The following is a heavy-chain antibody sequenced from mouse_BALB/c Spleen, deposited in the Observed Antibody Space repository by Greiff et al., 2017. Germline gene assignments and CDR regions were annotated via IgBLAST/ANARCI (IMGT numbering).Heavy chain of an antibody. CDR3: AKLGRNYYAMDY. J-gene: IGHJ4*01. CDR1: GFTFSSYA. V-gene: IGHV5-9-4*01. CDR2: ISSGGSYT. D-gene: IGHD4-1*01. Sequence: EVQLVESGGGLVKPGGSLKLSCAASGFTFSSYAMSWVRQSPEKRLEWVAEISSGGSYTYYPDTVTGRFTISRDNAKNTLYLEMSSLRSEDTAMYYCAKLGRNYYAMDYWGQGTSVTVSS.